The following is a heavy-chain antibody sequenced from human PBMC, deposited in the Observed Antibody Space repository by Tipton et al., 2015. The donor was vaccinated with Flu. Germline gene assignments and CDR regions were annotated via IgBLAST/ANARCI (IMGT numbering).Heavy chain of an antibody. CDR3: ARATRDIVATGFDY. Sequence: GSLRLSCAASGFTFSSYSMNWVRQAPGKGLEWVSYISSSSSTIYYADSVKGRFTISRDNAKNSLYLQMNSLRAEDTAVYYCARATRDIVATGFDYWGQGTLVTVSS. D-gene: IGHD5-12*01. V-gene: IGHV3-48*04. CDR1: GFTFSSYS. CDR2: ISSSSSTI. J-gene: IGHJ4*02.